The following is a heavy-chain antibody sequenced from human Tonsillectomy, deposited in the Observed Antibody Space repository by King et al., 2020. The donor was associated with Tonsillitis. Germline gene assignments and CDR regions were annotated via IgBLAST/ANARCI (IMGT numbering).Heavy chain of an antibody. CDR2: NSPYNVNT. D-gene: IGHD1-14*01. CDR3: ARAQTGMTNLGY. CDR1: GYTFTSYG. V-gene: IGHV1-18*01. J-gene: IGHJ4*02. Sequence: VQLVESGAEVKKPGASVNVSCKASGYTFTSYGITWVRQAPGHGLEWMGWNSPYNVNTKYAQKRQGRVTMTTDTSTSTAYMELRRLRSDDTAVYYCARAQTGMTNLGYWGQGTLVTVSS.